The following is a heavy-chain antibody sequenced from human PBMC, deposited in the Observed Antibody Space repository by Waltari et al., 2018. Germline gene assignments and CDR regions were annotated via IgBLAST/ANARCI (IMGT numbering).Heavy chain of an antibody. CDR2: IYYSGST. D-gene: IGHD4-17*01. V-gene: IGHV4-59*01. CDR1: GGSISSYY. Sequence: QVQLQESGPGLVKPSETLSLTCTVSGGSISSYYWSWIRQPPGKGLEWIGYIYYSGSTNYNPSLKSRVTISVDTSKNQFSLKLSSVTAADTAVYYCARATTVVNPYYFDYWGQGTLVTVSS. J-gene: IGHJ4*02. CDR3: ARATTVVNPYYFDY.